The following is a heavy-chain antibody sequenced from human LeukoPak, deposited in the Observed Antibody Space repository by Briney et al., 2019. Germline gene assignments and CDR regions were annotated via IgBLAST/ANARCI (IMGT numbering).Heavy chain of an antibody. J-gene: IGHJ4*02. CDR1: GGTFISYA. CDR2: ITPIFATA. Sequence: ASVKVSCKASGGTFISYAISWVRQAPGQGLEWMGGITPIFATANYAQKFQGRVTITADESTSTAYMELSSLRSEDTAVYYCARGPITTRSHFDYWGQGTLVTVSS. D-gene: IGHD3-22*01. CDR3: ARGPITTRSHFDY. V-gene: IGHV1-69*01.